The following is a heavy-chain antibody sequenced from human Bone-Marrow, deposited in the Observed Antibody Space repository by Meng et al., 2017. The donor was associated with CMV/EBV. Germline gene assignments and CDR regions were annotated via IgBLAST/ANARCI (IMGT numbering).Heavy chain of an antibody. CDR1: GFTFSSYG. J-gene: IGHJ6*02. Sequence: GESLKISCAASGFTFSSYGMHWVRQAPGKGLEWVAFIRYDGSNKYYADSVKGRFTISRDNSKNTLYLQMNSLRAEDTAVYYCAREEWLSVPALVDYYYYGMDVWGQGTTVTVSS. V-gene: IGHV3-30*02. CDR2: IRYDGSNK. CDR3: AREEWLSVPALVDYYYYGMDV. D-gene: IGHD3-3*01.